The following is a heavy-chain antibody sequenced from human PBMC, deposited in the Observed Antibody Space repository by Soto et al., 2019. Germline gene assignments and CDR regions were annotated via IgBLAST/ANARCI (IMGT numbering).Heavy chain of an antibody. CDR3: ARVSDYIWGNPRINWFDP. CDR2: ISAYNGNT. CDR1: GYTFTSYG. D-gene: IGHD3-16*01. Sequence: QVQLVQSGAEVKKPGASVKVSCRASGYTFTSYGISWVQQAPGQGLEWMGWISAYNGNTNYAQKLQGRVTMTTDTSTSTAYMELRSLRSDDTAVYYCARVSDYIWGNPRINWFDPWGQGTLVTVSS. V-gene: IGHV1-18*01. J-gene: IGHJ5*02.